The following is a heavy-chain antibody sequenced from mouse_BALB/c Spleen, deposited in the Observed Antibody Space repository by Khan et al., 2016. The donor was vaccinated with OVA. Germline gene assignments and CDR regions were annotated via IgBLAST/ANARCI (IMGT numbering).Heavy chain of an antibody. Sequence: QVQLKESGAELARPGASVKLSCKASGYTFTRYWMQWVKQRPGQGLEWIGAIYPGDGDTKYTQKFKGKATLTADKSSSTAYMELSSLASEDSAVYYCASHYGSYVDYWGQGTTLTVSS. V-gene: IGHV1-87*01. CDR1: GYTFTRYW. CDR3: ASHYGSYVDY. J-gene: IGHJ2*01. D-gene: IGHD2-1*01. CDR2: IYPGDGDT.